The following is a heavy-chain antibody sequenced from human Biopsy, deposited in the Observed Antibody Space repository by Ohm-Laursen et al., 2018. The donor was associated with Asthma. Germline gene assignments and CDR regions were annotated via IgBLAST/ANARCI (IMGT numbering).Heavy chain of an antibody. V-gene: IGHV1-24*01. CDR3: ASDFPKDYVRYNFQF. CDR1: GYSLTALS. J-gene: IGHJ4*02. D-gene: IGHD4-17*01. Sequence: GASVNASRTLSGYSLTALSMHWVRQAPGHGLEWMGGHDHEEGGTVNARRFQGRVTMTEDTSTDTAYMELSSLSVDDTAVYYCASDFPKDYVRYNFQFWGQGTLVTVSS. CDR2: HDHEEGGT.